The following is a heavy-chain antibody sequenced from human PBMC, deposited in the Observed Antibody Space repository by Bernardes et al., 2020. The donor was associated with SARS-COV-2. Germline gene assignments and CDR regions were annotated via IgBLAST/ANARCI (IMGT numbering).Heavy chain of an antibody. Sequence: SETLSLTCTVSGDSISSSSSYWVWIRQTPGKELEWIGRIYYSGSTLYNPSLKSRVAISVDTSKNQFSLQLSSVTAADTAMYHCARLCNRLLFDYWGQGTLVTVSS. CDR1: GDSISSSSSY. J-gene: IGHJ4*02. CDR2: IYYSGST. D-gene: IGHD2-8*01. CDR3: ARLCNRLLFDY. V-gene: IGHV4-39*01.